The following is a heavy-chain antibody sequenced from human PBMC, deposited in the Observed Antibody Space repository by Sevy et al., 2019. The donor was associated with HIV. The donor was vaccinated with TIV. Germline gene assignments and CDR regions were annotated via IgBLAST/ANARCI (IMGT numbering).Heavy chain of an antibody. Sequence: GSLRLSCAASGFTFSSYSMNWVRQAPGKGLEWVSSISGISNYIYDEDSMKGRFTVSRDNARNSLYLQMNSLRSEDTAVYYCARNNCSITNCYMGDVFDIWGQGTMVTVSS. D-gene: IGHD2-2*02. CDR2: ISGISNYI. V-gene: IGHV3-21*01. J-gene: IGHJ3*02. CDR1: GFTFSSYS. CDR3: ARNNCSITNCYMGDVFDI.